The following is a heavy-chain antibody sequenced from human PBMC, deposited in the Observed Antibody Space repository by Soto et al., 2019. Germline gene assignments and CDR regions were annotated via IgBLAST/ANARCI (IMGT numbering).Heavy chain of an antibody. V-gene: IGHV1-18*04. Sequence: VASVKVSCKASGYTFISYGISWVRQAPGQGLEWVGWMSAFTGKADYAQIFQDRVTMTTDTSTSTAYMELRSLRSDDTAVYYCAREQRYYGSGDYFCDSWGQGSLVTVTS. CDR2: MSAFTGKA. CDR3: AREQRYYGSGDYFCDS. D-gene: IGHD3-10*01. CDR1: GYTFISYG. J-gene: IGHJ4*02.